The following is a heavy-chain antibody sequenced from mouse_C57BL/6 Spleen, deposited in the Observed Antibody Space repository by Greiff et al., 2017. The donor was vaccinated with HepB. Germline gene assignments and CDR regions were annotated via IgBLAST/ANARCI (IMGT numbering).Heavy chain of an antibody. CDR3: ARDTVVAYYAMDY. D-gene: IGHD1-1*01. CDR1: GFTFSDYG. J-gene: IGHJ4*01. CDR2: ISSGSSTI. Sequence: EVQRVESGGGLVKPGGSLKLSCAASGFTFSDYGMHWVRQAPEKGLEWVAYISSGSSTIYYADTVKGRFTISRDNAKNTLFLQMTSLRSEDTAMYYCARDTVVAYYAMDYWGQGTSVTVSS. V-gene: IGHV5-17*01.